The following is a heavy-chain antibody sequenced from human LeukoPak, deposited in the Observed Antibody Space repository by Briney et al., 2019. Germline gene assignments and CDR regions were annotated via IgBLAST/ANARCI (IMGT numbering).Heavy chain of an antibody. Sequence: ASVKVSCKASGYTFTGYYMHWVRQAPGQGLEWMGWINPNSGGTNYAQKFQGRVTMTRDTSISTAYMELSRLRSDDTAVYYCTRPMYSSTWHHRSHFDYWGQGTLVTVSS. V-gene: IGHV1-2*02. CDR3: TRPMYSSTWHHRSHFDY. D-gene: IGHD6-13*01. CDR2: INPNSGGT. CDR1: GYTFTGYY. J-gene: IGHJ4*02.